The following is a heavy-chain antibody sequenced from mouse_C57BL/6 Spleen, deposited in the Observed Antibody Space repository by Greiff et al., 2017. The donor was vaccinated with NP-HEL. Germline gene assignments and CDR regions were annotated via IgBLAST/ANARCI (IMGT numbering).Heavy chain of an antibody. V-gene: IGHV1-15*01. D-gene: IGHD2-5*01. CDR2: IDPETGGT. CDR3: TPSYYSNYGWFAY. CDR1: GYTFTDYE. Sequence: QVHVKQSGAELVRPGASVTLSCKASGYTFTDYEMHWVKQTPVHGLEWIGAIDPETGGTADNQKFKGKAILTADKSSSTAYMELRSLTSEDSAVYYCTPSYYSNYGWFAYWGQGTLVTVSA. J-gene: IGHJ3*01.